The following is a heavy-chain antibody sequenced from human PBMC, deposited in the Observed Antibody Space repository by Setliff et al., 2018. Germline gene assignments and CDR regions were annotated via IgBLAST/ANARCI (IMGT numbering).Heavy chain of an antibody. J-gene: IGHJ6*03. V-gene: IGHV1-69*05. CDR2: TIPMFGTT. CDR1: GYTFTSYG. Sequence: ASVKVSCKASGYTFTSYGISWVRQAPGQGLEWMGGTIPMFGTTNYAQKFQGRVRIITDESTSTAYMELRSLRTEDTAVYYCAREGVDTRSSTDYRYYMDVWGKGTTVTVSS. D-gene: IGHD5-18*01. CDR3: AREGVDTRSSTDYRYYMDV.